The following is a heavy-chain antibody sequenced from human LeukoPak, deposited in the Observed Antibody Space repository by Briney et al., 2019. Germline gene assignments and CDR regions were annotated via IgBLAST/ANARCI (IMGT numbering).Heavy chain of an antibody. Sequence: GGSLRLSCAASGFTFSSYGMNWVRQAPGKGLEWVSYIGTSSSTIYYADSVKGRFTISRDNARNSLYLQMNSLRDENTAVYYCARHDFGGNSGDYWGQGTLVTVSS. J-gene: IGHJ4*02. CDR1: GFTFSSYG. V-gene: IGHV3-48*02. CDR2: IGTSSSTI. CDR3: ARHDFGGNSGDY. D-gene: IGHD4-23*01.